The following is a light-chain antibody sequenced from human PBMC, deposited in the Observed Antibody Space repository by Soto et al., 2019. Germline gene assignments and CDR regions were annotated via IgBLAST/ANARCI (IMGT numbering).Light chain of an antibody. CDR1: QSVSIW. V-gene: IGKV1-5*01. J-gene: IGKJ1*01. CDR3: QQYETFSGT. Sequence: DIQMTQSPSTLSASEGDRVTISCRASQSVSIWLAWYQQKPGKAPKLLIYDASALPRGVPSRFSGSGSGTKFTLTIASLQPDDFATYYCQQYETFSGTFGPGTKVDI. CDR2: DAS.